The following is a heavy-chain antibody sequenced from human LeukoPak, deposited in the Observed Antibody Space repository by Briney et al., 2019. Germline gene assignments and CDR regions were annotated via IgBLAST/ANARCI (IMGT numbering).Heavy chain of an antibody. CDR2: IDTNTGNP. J-gene: IGHJ6*04. Sequence: ASVKVSCKASGYTFTNHSINWVRQAPGQGLEYMGWIDTNTGNPTYAQAFTGRVVFSLDTSVSTAYLDIRSLKAEDTAVYFCARRSMVQHLDVWGKGTTVIVSS. CDR1: GYTFTNHS. D-gene: IGHD3-10*01. CDR3: ARRSMVQHLDV. V-gene: IGHV7-4-1*02.